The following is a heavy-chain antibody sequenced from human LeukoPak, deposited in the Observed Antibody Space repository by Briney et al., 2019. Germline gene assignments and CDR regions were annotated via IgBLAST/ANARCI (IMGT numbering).Heavy chain of an antibody. J-gene: IGHJ6*02. CDR2: IVVGSGNT. D-gene: IGHD3-10*01. CDR3: AAAPRFGESNYYYYGMDV. CDR1: GFTFTSSA. Sequence: SVKVSCKASGFTFTSSAMQWVRQARGQRLEWIGWIVVGSGNTNYAQKFQERVTITRDMSTSTAYVELSSLRSEDTAVYYCAAAPRFGESNYYYYGMDVWGQGTTVTVSS. V-gene: IGHV1-58*02.